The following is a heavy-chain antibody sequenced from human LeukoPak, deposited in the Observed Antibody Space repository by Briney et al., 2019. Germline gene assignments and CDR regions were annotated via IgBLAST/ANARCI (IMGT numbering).Heavy chain of an antibody. D-gene: IGHD3-3*01. Sequence: SVKVSCKASGGTFSSYTISWVRQAPGQGLEWMGGIIPIFGTANYAQKFQGRVTITADESTSTAYMELSSLRSEDTAVYYCARALGRTIFGVGNTETTNHAHVTYYYYYMDVWGKGTTVTVSS. CDR1: GGTFSSYT. V-gene: IGHV1-69*13. J-gene: IGHJ6*03. CDR2: IIPIFGTA. CDR3: ARALGRTIFGVGNTETTNHAHVTYYYYYMDV.